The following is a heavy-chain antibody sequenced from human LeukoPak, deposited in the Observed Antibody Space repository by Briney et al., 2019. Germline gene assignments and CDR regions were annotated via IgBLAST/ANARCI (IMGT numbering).Heavy chain of an antibody. V-gene: IGHV1-2*02. CDR2: INPNSGGT. CDR1: GYTFTGYY. D-gene: IGHD3-3*01. CDR3: ARDRLDDFWSGPYYYYYGMDV. J-gene: IGHJ6*02. Sequence: GASVKVSCKASGYTFTGYYMHWVRQAPGQGLEWMGWINPNSGGTNYAQKFQGRVTMTRDTSISTAYMELSRLRSDDTAVYYCARDRLDDFWSGPYYYYYGMDVWGQGTTVTVSS.